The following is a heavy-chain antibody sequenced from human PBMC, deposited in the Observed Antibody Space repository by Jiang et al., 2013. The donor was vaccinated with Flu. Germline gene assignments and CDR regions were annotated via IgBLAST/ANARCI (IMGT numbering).Heavy chain of an antibody. J-gene: IGHJ3*02. CDR1: GGSISSYY. CDR2: IYYSGST. CDR3: ARRRDGGYAFDI. V-gene: IGHV4-59*08. Sequence: GLVKPSETLSLTCTVSGGSISSYYWSWIRQPPGKGLEWIGYIYYSGSTNYNPSLKSRVTISVDTSKNQFSLKLSSVTAADTAVYYCARRRDGGYAFDIWGQGTMVTVSS. D-gene: IGHD5-24*01.